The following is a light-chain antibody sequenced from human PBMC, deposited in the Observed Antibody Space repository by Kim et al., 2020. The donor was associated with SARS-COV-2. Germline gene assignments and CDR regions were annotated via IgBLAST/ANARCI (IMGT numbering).Light chain of an antibody. CDR2: AAS. CDR1: QSISRF. J-gene: IGKJ2*01. V-gene: IGKV1-39*01. Sequence: AFVGDRVTITCRASQSISRFLNWYQQRPGKAPKLLIYAASNLQSGVPSRFSGSGSGTDFTLTITSLQPEDFASYYCQQSYSTPVYTFGQGTKLEI. CDR3: QQSYSTPVYT.